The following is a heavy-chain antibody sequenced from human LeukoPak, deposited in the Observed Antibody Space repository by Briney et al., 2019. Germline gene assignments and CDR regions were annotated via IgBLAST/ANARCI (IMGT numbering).Heavy chain of an antibody. J-gene: IGHJ6*02. CDR2: IKSKTDGGTT. D-gene: IGHD6-13*01. V-gene: IGHV3-15*05. CDR3: ARDTYSSSWYLRSGMDV. Sequence: GGSLRLSCAASGFTFSNAWMSWVRQAPGKGLEWVGRIKSKTDGGTTDYAAPVKGRFTISRDDSKNTLYLQMNSLRAEDTAVYYCARDTYSSSWYLRSGMDVWGQGTTVTVSS. CDR1: GFTFSNAW.